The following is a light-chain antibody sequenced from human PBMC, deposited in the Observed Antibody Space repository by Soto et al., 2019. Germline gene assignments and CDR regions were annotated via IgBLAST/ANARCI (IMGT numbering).Light chain of an antibody. CDR3: QQLNSFPIT. Sequence: DIQVPQSQSSLSAXVGDXATIXXRASQALSSYLAWYQQKPGKAPDLLIYSASTLQSGVPSRFSGSGSETEFILTITSLQPEDFATYYCQQLNSFPITFGRGTTVAIK. V-gene: IGKV1-9*01. CDR2: SAS. CDR1: QALSSY. J-gene: IGKJ5*01.